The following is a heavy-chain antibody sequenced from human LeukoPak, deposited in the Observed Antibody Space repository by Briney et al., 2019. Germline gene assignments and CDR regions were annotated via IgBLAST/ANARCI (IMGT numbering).Heavy chain of an antibody. J-gene: IGHJ4*02. CDR3: AREGVRVYDSSGYPNDY. CDR2: IYSGGST. CDR1: GFTVSSNY. D-gene: IGHD3-22*01. Sequence: GGSLRLSCAASGFTVSSNYMSWVRQAPGKGLEWVSLIYSGGSTYYADSVKGRFTISRDNSKNTLYLQMNSLRAEDTAVYYCAREGVRVYDSSGYPNDYWGQGTLVTASS. V-gene: IGHV3-53*01.